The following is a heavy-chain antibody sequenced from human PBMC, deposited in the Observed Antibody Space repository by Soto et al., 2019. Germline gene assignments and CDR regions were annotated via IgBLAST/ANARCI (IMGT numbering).Heavy chain of an antibody. D-gene: IGHD3-10*01. CDR1: GFTFSTYA. Sequence: EVQLLESGGGLVQPGGSLTLSCEASGFTFSTYAMSWVRQAPGKGLEWVSAIRSSGDSTDYADSVKGRFTISRDNSDNTLYVQMSSVRADDTAVYYCVKVDVPTFGSGRWVFDFWGQGNLVIVSA. CDR3: VKVDVPTFGSGRWVFDF. V-gene: IGHV3-23*01. J-gene: IGHJ4*02. CDR2: IRSSGDST.